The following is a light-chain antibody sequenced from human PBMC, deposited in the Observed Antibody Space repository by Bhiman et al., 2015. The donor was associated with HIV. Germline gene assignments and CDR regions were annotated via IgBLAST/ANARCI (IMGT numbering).Light chain of an antibody. J-gene: IGLJ2*01. CDR1: NRDVGGFDY. V-gene: IGLV2-14*03. Sequence: PGQSITISCTGTNRDVGGFDYVSWYQQHPGKAPRLIIYDVSDRPSGLSNRFSGSKSGNTASLTISGLQPEDEADYYCSSHTSSSTLVLFGGGTKLTVL. CDR2: DVS. CDR3: SSHTSSSTLVL.